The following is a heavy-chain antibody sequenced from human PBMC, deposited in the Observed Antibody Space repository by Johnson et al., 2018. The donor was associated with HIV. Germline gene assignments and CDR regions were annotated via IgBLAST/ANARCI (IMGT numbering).Heavy chain of an antibody. J-gene: IGHJ3*02. CDR2: INWNGGST. D-gene: IGHD3-22*01. Sequence: QLVESGGGVVQPGGSLRLSCVGSGFTFDEYGMSWVRQVPGKGLEWVSGINWNGGSTGYADSVKGRFTISRDNAKNSLYLQMNSLRAEDTALYYCARDLAGTYYFDSSGYYNAFDIWGQGTMVTVSS. CDR1: GFTFDEYG. CDR3: ARDLAGTYYFDSSGYYNAFDI. V-gene: IGHV3-20*04.